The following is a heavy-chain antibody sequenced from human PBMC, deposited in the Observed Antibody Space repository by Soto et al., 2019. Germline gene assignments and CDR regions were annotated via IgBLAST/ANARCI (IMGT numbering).Heavy chain of an antibody. V-gene: IGHV4-38-2*02. CDR3: ARVHVMVVAGSTFDY. J-gene: IGHJ4*01. CDR2: IYHGGTT. Sequence: SETLSLTCTVSGYFISSGSYWAWIRQPPGKGPEWIASIYHGGTTFYNPSLKSRITISVDTSNNQFSLKLTSVTAADTAVYYCARVHVMVVAGSTFDYWGHGTLVTVSS. CDR1: GYFISSGSY. D-gene: IGHD6-19*01.